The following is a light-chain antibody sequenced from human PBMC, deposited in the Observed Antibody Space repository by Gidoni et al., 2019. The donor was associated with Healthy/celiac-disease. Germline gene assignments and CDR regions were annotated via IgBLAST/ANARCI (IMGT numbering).Light chain of an antibody. Sequence: DIVMTQSPDSLAVSLGERANINCKSSQSVLYSSNNKNYLAWYQQKPGQPPKMLIYWASTRESGVPDRFSGSGSGTDFTLTISSLQAEDVAVYYCQQYYSTFWTFGQGTKVEIK. CDR1: QSVLYSSNNKNY. J-gene: IGKJ1*01. V-gene: IGKV4-1*01. CDR3: QQYYSTFWT. CDR2: WAS.